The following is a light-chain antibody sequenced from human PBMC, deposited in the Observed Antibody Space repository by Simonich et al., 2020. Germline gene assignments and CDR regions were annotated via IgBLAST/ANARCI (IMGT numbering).Light chain of an antibody. CDR3: QQYYSTPYT. CDR1: QRVLYSSNNKNY. V-gene: IGKV4-1*01. Sequence: DIVMTQSPDSLAVSLGERATINCKSSQRVLYSSNNKNYLAWYQQKPGQPPKLLIYWASTRESGVPDRFRGSGSWTDFTLTISSLQAEDVAVYYCQQYYSTPYTFGQGTKLEIK. J-gene: IGKJ2*01. CDR2: WAS.